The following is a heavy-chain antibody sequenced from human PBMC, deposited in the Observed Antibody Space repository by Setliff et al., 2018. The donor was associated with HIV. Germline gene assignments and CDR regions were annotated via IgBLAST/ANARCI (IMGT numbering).Heavy chain of an antibody. D-gene: IGHD6-19*01. CDR1: GGSFSAYY. V-gene: IGHV4-34*01. J-gene: IGHJ5*02. Sequence: ETLSLTCAVYGGSFSAYYWTWIRQPPGKGLEWIGEINHSGSTYYNPSLRSRVTLSVDTSKKQFSLKLSSLTAADTAVYYCARGRTQWPNYNYFDPWGLGTLVTVSS. CDR2: INHSGST. CDR3: ARGRTQWPNYNYFDP.